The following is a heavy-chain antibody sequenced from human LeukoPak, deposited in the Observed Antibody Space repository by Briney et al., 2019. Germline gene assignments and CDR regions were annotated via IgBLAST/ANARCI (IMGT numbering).Heavy chain of an antibody. Sequence: GGSLRLSCAASGFTFSSYGMHWVRQAPGKGVEWVAVIWYDGSNKYYADSVKGRFTISRDNSKNTLYLQMNSLRAEDTAVYYCARDGGSSWYQHVDYWGQGTLVTVSS. V-gene: IGHV3-33*01. CDR3: ARDGGSSWYQHVDY. CDR1: GFTFSSYG. J-gene: IGHJ4*02. D-gene: IGHD6-13*01. CDR2: IWYDGSNK.